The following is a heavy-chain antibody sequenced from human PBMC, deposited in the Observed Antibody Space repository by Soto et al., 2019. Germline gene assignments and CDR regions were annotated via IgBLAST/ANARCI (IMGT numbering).Heavy chain of an antibody. CDR2: ISWDGGST. V-gene: IGHV3-43*01. CDR3: ASRYCSSTSCGPGLFDS. J-gene: IGHJ4*02. Sequence: PGGSLRLSCAASGFTFDDYTMHWVRQAPGKGLEWVSLISWDGGSTYYADSVKGRFTISRDNSKNTLYLQMNSLRVEDTAVYYCASRYCSSTSCGPGLFDSWGQGTLVTVSS. D-gene: IGHD2-2*01. CDR1: GFTFDDYT.